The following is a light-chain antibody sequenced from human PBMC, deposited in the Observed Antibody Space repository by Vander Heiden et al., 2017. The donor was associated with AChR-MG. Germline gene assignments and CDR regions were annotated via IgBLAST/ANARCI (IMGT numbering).Light chain of an antibody. J-gene: IGKJ4*01. CDR3: QQYGDSPLT. CDR1: QRVNDNP. V-gene: IGKV3-20*01. CDR2: GAS. Sequence: EVVLTQSPGTLPLSPGERATLHCKLRQRVNDNPLAWYQQKLGQTPRLLFHGASSSATGIPDRFSGSGSGTDFTLTISRLEPEDFAVYYCQQYGDSPLTFGGGTRVEI.